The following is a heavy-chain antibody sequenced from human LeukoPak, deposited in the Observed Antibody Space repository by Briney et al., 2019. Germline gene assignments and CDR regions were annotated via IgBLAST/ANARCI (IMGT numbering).Heavy chain of an antibody. D-gene: IGHD1-26*01. Sequence: SETLSLTCTVSGGSISSSSYYWGWIRQPPGKGLEWIGSIYYSGSTYYNPSLKSRVTISVDTSKNQFSLKLSSVTAADTAVYYCARRGRWWELLRLSYYFDYWGQGTLVTVSS. V-gene: IGHV4-39*07. CDR1: GGSISSSSYY. CDR3: ARRGRWWELLRLSYYFDY. CDR2: IYYSGST. J-gene: IGHJ4*02.